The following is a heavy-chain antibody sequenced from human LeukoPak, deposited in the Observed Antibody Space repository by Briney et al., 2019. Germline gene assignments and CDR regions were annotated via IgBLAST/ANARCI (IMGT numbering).Heavy chain of an antibody. V-gene: IGHV4-59*01. Sequence: SETLSLTCTVSGGSISSYYWSWLRQPPGKGLEYIGYTHYSGSTNYNPSLKSRVTISLDTSGNQFSLKLSSMTAADTAVYYCASGYCGGACQLGGVDMWGQGTMVTVSS. CDR2: THYSGST. D-gene: IGHD2-21*02. CDR1: GGSISSYY. CDR3: ASGYCGGACQLGGVDM. J-gene: IGHJ3*02.